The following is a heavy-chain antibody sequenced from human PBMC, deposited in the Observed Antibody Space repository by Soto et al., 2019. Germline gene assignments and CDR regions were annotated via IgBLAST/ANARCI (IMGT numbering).Heavy chain of an antibody. CDR2: MNPNSGNT. CDR3: ARVPPLGYCSSTSCYTSRWFDP. V-gene: IGHV1-8*01. D-gene: IGHD2-2*02. J-gene: IGHJ5*02. Sequence: ASVKVSCKASGGTFTSYDINWVRQATGQGLEWMGWMNPNSGNTSYAQKFQGRVTMTRNTSTSTVYMELSSLRSEDTAVYYCARVPPLGYCSSTSCYTSRWFDPWGQGTLVTVS. CDR1: GGTFTSYD.